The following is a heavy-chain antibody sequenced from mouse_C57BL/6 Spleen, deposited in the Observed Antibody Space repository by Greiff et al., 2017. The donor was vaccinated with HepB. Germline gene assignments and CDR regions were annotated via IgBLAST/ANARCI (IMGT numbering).Heavy chain of an antibody. CDR1: GYTFTSYW. D-gene: IGHD2-1*01. CDR2: IHPNSGST. J-gene: IGHJ1*03. Sequence: QVQLKQPGAELVKPGASVKLSCKASGYTFTSYWMHWVKQRPGQGLEWIGMIHPNSGSTNYNEKFKSKATLTVDKSSSTAYMQLSSLTSEDSAVYYCARRYGNFYWYFDVWGTGTTVTVSS. V-gene: IGHV1-64*01. CDR3: ARRYGNFYWYFDV.